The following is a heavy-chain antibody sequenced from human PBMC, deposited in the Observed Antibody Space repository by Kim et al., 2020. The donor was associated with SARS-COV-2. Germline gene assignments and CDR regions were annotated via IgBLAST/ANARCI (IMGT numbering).Heavy chain of an antibody. CDR3: ASRYCSGGSCYPNWFDP. Sequence: SETLSLTCAVSGGSISSSNWWSWVRQPPGKGLEWIGEIYHSGSTNYNPSLKSRVTISVDKSKNQFSLKLSSVTAADTAVYYCASRYCSGGSCYPNWFDPWGQGTLVTVSS. D-gene: IGHD2-15*01. J-gene: IGHJ5*02. CDR2: IYHSGST. V-gene: IGHV4-4*02. CDR1: GGSISSSNW.